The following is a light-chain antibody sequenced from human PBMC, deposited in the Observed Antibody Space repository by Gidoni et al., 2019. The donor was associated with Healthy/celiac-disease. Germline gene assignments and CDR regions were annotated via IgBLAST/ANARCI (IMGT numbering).Light chain of an antibody. CDR3: CSYAGSHVV. CDR1: SSDVGSYNL. J-gene: IGLJ2*01. CDR2: EVS. Sequence: QSALPQPSSVSGSPGQSITISCTGTSSDVGSYNLVSWYQQHPGKAPKLMIYEVSKRPSGVSNRFSGSKSGNTASLTISGRQAEDEADYYCCSYAGSHVVFGGGTKLTVL. V-gene: IGLV2-23*02.